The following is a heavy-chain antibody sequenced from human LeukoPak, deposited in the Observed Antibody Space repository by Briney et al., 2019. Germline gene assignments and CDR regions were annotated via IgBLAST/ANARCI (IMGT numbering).Heavy chain of an antibody. Sequence: GGSLRLSCVASGFAFSNYGMHWVRQAPGKRLEWVAVISYDGSDKYYADSVKGRFTISRDNSKNTLYLQMNSLRTEDTAVYYCAKDEGREGDYWGQGNLVTVSS. V-gene: IGHV3-30*18. CDR3: AKDEGREGDY. CDR2: ISYDGSDK. CDR1: GFAFSNYG. D-gene: IGHD1-26*01. J-gene: IGHJ4*01.